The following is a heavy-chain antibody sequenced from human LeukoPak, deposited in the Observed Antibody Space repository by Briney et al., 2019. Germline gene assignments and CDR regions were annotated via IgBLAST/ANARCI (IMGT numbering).Heavy chain of an antibody. D-gene: IGHD6-19*01. Sequence: GGSLRLSCAASGFTFSSYWMPWVRQAPGKGLVWVSRINTDGSSTNYADFVKGRFTISRDNAKNTLYLQMNSLRAEDTAVYYCARAVAGTRNAFDIWGRGTMVTVSS. J-gene: IGHJ3*02. CDR3: ARAVAGTRNAFDI. V-gene: IGHV3-74*01. CDR2: INTDGSST. CDR1: GFTFSSYW.